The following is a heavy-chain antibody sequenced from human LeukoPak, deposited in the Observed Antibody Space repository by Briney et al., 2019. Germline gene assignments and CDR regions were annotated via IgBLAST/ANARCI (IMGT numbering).Heavy chain of an antibody. CDR3: ARGQYDILTGYNDAFDI. Sequence: SETLSLTCNVSGGSISSYYWSWIRXPPGKXLEWIGYIYYSGSTNYNPSLKSRVTISVDTSKNQFSLKLSSVTAADTALYYYARGQYDILTGYNDAFDIWGQGTMVTVSS. CDR2: IYYSGST. J-gene: IGHJ3*02. V-gene: IGHV4-59*01. D-gene: IGHD3-9*01. CDR1: GGSISSYY.